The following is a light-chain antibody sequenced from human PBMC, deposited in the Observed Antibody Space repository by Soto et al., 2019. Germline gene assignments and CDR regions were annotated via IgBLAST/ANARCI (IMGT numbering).Light chain of an antibody. CDR1: NSGGKS. CDR3: QVCDSSSDSYV. Sequence: SYELTQPPSVSVAPGKTARITCGGTNSGGKSVNWYQQKPGQAPVLVIYYDSDRPSGIPERFSGSNSGNTATLTISRVEAGDEADYYCQVCDSSSDSYVFGTGTKLTVL. J-gene: IGLJ1*01. V-gene: IGLV3-21*04. CDR2: YDS.